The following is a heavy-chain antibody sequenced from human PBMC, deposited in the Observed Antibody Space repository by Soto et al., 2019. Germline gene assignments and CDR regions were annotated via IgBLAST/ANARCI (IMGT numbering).Heavy chain of an antibody. D-gene: IGHD3-22*01. CDR1: GFTFSSYD. V-gene: IGHV3-13*04. Sequence: PGGSLRLSCAASGFTFSSYDMHWVRQATGKGLEWVSAIGTAGDTYYPGSVKGRFTISRENAKNSLYLQMNSLRAGDTAVYYCARWGYYYDSSGYYGDYYYGMDVWGQGTTVTVSS. CDR3: ARWGYYYDSSGYYGDYYYGMDV. J-gene: IGHJ6*02. CDR2: IGTAGDT.